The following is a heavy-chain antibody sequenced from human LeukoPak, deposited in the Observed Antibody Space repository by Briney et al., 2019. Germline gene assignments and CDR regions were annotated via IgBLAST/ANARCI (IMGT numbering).Heavy chain of an antibody. CDR2: IYPGDSDT. J-gene: IGHJ4*02. D-gene: IGHD4-17*01. V-gene: IGHV5-51*01. CDR1: GYSFTSYW. Sequence: GESLKISCKGSGYSFTSYWIGWVRQMPGKGLEWVGIIYPGDSDTRYSPSFQGQVTISADKSISTAYLQWSSLKASDTAMYYCARALDYGDYVSYFDYWGQGTLVTVSS. CDR3: ARALDYGDYVSYFDY.